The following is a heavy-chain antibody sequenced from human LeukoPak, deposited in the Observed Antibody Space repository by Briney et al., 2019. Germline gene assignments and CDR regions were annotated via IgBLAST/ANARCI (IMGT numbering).Heavy chain of an antibody. D-gene: IGHD3-10*01. Sequence: ASLKVSCKASGYTFTSYYMHWVRQAPGQGLEWVGIINPSGGSTSYAQKFQGRVTMTRDTSTSTVYMEMSSLRSEDTAVYYCARGRGYGSGSANWFDPWGRGSLVTVSS. CDR3: ARGRGYGSGSANWFDP. V-gene: IGHV1-46*01. CDR2: INPSGGST. CDR1: GYTFTSYY. J-gene: IGHJ5*02.